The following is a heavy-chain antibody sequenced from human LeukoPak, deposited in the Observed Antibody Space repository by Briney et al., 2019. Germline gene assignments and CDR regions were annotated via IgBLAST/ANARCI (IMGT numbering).Heavy chain of an antibody. J-gene: IGHJ4*02. D-gene: IGHD2-2*01. CDR3: ARELGSKYCSSTSCSVDY. Sequence: SVKVSCKASGGTFSSYAISWVRQAPGQGLEWMGGIIPIFGTANYAQKFQGRVTITADESTSTAYMELSRLRSDDTAVYYCARELGSKYCSSTSCSVDYWGQGTLVTVSS. CDR2: IIPIFGTA. CDR1: GGTFSSYA. V-gene: IGHV1-69*13.